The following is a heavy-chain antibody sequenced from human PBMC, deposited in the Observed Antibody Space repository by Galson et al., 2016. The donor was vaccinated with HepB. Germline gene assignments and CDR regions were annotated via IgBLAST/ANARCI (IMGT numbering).Heavy chain of an antibody. Sequence: SLRLSCAASGFTLTNYAMHWVRQAPGQGPAWVGRIKSNADGGATDDAAPVKGRFSISRDDSKNTGDLQMNSLKIEHTPVYYCTTGLNSGYDYLEDIIVELAAWFDYWGQGTLVTVSS. J-gene: IGHJ4*02. CDR2: IKSNADGGAT. V-gene: IGHV3-15*01. D-gene: IGHD5-12*01. CDR3: TTGLNSGYDYLEDIIVELAAWFDY. CDR1: GFTLTNYA.